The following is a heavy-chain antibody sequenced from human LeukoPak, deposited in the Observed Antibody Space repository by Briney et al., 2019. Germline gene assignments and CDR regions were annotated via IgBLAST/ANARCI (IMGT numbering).Heavy chain of an antibody. J-gene: IGHJ4*02. CDR2: SWYDGSTK. V-gene: IGHV3-33*01. D-gene: IGHD1-1*01. Sequence: GALRLSCAASGFNLRTYGMHWVRQAPGKGLEWVALSWYDGSTKYYADSVKGRFSISRDNSKNTVYLQMDGLRAEDTAVYYCASDTTLVSLYYFDSWGQGTLVTVSS. CDR1: GFNLRTYG. CDR3: ASDTTLVSLYYFDS.